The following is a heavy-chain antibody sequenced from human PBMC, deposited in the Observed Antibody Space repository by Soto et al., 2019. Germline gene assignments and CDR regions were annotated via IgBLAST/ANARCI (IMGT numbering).Heavy chain of an antibody. CDR2: TSYSGNT. CDR1: GGSVSTYY. V-gene: IGHV4-59*02. CDR3: ARDGVGPFDH. D-gene: IGHD3-3*01. Sequence: QVQLQESGPGLLKPSETLSLTCTISGGSVSTYYWSWIRQPPGKELEWIGLTSYSGNTNYNPSLKSRVAMAVDTSKNQFSLTLGSVTAADTAVYYCARDGVGPFDHWGQGTLVTVSS. J-gene: IGHJ4*02.